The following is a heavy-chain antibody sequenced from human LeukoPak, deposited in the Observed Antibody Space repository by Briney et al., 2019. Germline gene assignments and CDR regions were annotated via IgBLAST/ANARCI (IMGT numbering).Heavy chain of an antibody. CDR1: GYSFTSYW. CDR3: ARLPPPRRGYSHGLDY. Sequence: GESLKISCKGSGYSFTSYWIGWVRQMPGKGLEWMGIIYPGDSDTRYSPSFQGQVTISADKSISTAYLQWSSLKASDTAMYYCARLPPPRRGYSHGLDYWGQGTQVTVSS. V-gene: IGHV5-51*01. D-gene: IGHD5-18*01. J-gene: IGHJ4*02. CDR2: IYPGDSDT.